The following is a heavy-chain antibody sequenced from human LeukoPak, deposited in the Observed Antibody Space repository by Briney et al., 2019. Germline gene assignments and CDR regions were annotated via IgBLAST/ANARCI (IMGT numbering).Heavy chain of an antibody. J-gene: IGHJ4*02. CDR1: GYTFTSYG. CDR2: INPSGGST. D-gene: IGHD6-6*01. Sequence: GASVNVSCKASGYTFTSYGITWVRQAPGQGLEWMGIINPSGGSTSYAQRFQGRVTMTRDTSTSTVYMELSSLRSEDTAVYYCARVDTIYSSSSEWDFDYWGQGTLVTVSS. CDR3: ARVDTIYSSSSEWDFDY. V-gene: IGHV1-46*01.